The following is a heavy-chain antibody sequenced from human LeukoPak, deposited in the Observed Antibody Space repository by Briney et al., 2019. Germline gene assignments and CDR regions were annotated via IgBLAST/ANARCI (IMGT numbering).Heavy chain of an antibody. CDR1: GFTFDDYG. V-gene: IGHV3-20*04. Sequence: PGGSLRLSRAASGFTFDDYGMSWVRQAPGKGLEWVSGINWNGGSTGYADSVKGRFTISRDNAKNSLYLQMNSLRAEDTALYYCARGAYCSSTSCSSFDYWGQGTLVTVSS. CDR2: INWNGGST. D-gene: IGHD2-2*01. J-gene: IGHJ4*02. CDR3: ARGAYCSSTSCSSFDY.